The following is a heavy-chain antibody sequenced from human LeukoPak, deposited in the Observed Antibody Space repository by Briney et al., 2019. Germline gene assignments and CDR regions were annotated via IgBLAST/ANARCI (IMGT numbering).Heavy chain of an antibody. Sequence: GGSLRLSCAASGFTFSSYAMHGVRQAPGKGLEGVAVISYDGSNKYYADSVKGRFTISRDNSKNTLYLQMNSLRAEDTAVYYCARDQDSSNVDYWGQGTLVTVSS. CDR2: ISYDGSNK. D-gene: IGHD4-11*01. V-gene: IGHV3-30-3*01. J-gene: IGHJ4*02. CDR1: GFTFSSYA. CDR3: ARDQDSSNVDY.